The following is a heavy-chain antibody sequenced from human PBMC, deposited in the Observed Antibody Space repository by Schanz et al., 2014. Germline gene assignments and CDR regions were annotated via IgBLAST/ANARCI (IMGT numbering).Heavy chain of an antibody. V-gene: IGHV3-48*01. CDR3: ARDNYYGSGSCAY. CDR2: IATSSSTR. D-gene: IGHD3-10*01. J-gene: IGHJ4*02. Sequence: EVRLVESGGGLVQPGGSLRLSCEASGFDFNSYSMNWVRQVPGKGLEWLSYIATSSSTRHYADSVKGRVTISRDNAKNSVSLQMRRLRVEDTAVYYCARDNYYGSGSCAYWGQGTLXTVSS. CDR1: GFDFNSYS.